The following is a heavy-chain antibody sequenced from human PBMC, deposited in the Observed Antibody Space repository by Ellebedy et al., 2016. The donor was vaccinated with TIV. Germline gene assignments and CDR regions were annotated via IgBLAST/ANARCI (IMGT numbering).Heavy chain of an antibody. CDR3: GRAREPGYFAYYHHGMDV. Sequence: PGGSLRLSCAGSGFTFSDYFMTWVRQAPGKGLEWISYITNTGSTIYYADSVKGRFTVARDNSKNSLFLQMNNLRGEDAAVYYCGRAREPGYFAYYHHGMDVWGQGTTVTVSS. V-gene: IGHV3-11*01. D-gene: IGHD3-9*01. CDR2: ITNTGSTI. CDR1: GFTFSDYF. J-gene: IGHJ6*02.